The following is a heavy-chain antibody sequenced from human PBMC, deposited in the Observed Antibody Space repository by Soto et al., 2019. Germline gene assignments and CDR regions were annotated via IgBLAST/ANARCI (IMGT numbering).Heavy chain of an antibody. J-gene: IGHJ4*02. Sequence: QVQLVQSGAEVKKPGASVKVSCKASGYTFTSYDINWVRQATGQGLEWMGWMNPNSGNTGYPQKFQGRVTMTRNTSISTAYMERSIMRPEDTAVDYCARERAVAGFDYWGQGTLVTFSS. CDR2: MNPNSGNT. CDR3: ARERAVAGFDY. CDR1: GYTFTSYD. D-gene: IGHD6-19*01. V-gene: IGHV1-8*01.